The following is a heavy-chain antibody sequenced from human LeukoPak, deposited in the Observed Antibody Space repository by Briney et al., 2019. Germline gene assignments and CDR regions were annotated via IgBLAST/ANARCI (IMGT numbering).Heavy chain of an antibody. D-gene: IGHD2-21*02. CDR3: ARGGDWLPHFDH. J-gene: IGHJ4*02. CDR2: INPSSGST. CDR1: GYTFTSFY. Sequence: ASVKVSCKASGYTFTSFYVHWVRQAPGQGLEWMGIINPSSGSTTYAQTFQGRVTMTRDTSTSTVYMELSSLTSEDTAVYYCARGGDWLPHFDHWGQGTLVTVSS. V-gene: IGHV1-46*01.